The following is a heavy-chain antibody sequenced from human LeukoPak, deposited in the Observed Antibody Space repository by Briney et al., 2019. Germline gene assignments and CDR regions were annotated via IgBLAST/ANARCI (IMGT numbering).Heavy chain of an antibody. D-gene: IGHD3-10*01. CDR1: GGPFSGYY. V-gene: IGHV4-34*01. CDR2: INHSGST. J-gene: IGHJ5*02. Sequence: PSETLSLTCAVYGGPFSGYYWSWIRQPPGKGLEWIGEINHSGSTNYNPSLKSRVTISVDTSKNQFSLKLSSVTAADTAVYYCARGGGRPWGQGTLVTVSS. CDR3: ARGGGRP.